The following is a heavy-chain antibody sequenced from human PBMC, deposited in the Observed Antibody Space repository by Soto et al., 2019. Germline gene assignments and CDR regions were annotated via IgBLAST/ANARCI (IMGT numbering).Heavy chain of an antibody. CDR1: GYTFTGYY. V-gene: IGHV1-2*02. J-gene: IGHJ6*02. Sequence: ASVKVSCKASGYTFTGYYIHWVRQAPGQGLEWMGWINPNSGGTNYAQKFQGRVTMTRDTSISTAYMELSRLRSDDTAVYYCARDTVTTSYYYYYYGMDVWGQGTTVTVSS. CDR2: INPNSGGT. D-gene: IGHD4-4*01. CDR3: ARDTVTTSYYYYYYGMDV.